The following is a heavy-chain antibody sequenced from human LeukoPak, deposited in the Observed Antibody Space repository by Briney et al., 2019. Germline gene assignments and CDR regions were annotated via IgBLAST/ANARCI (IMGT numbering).Heavy chain of an antibody. V-gene: IGHV3-21*04. J-gene: IGHJ3*02. CDR3: ARGGLVEMATIGSDAFDI. D-gene: IGHD5-24*01. CDR1: GFTFSSYS. CDR2: ISSSSSYI. Sequence: GGSLRLSCAASGFTFSSYSMNWVRQAPGKGLEWVSSISSSSSYIYYADSVKGRFTISRDNAKNSLYLQMNSLRSEDTAVYYCARGGLVEMATIGSDAFDIWGQGTMVTVSS.